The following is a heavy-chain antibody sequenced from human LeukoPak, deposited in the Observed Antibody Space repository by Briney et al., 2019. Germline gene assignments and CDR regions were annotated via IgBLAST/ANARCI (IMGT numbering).Heavy chain of an antibody. D-gene: IGHD3-10*01. V-gene: IGHV3-73*01. CDR2: IRSKANSYAT. J-gene: IGHJ5*02. Sequence: GGSLRLSCAASGFTFSGSAMHWVRQASGKGPEWVDRIRSKANSYATAYSASVEGRFTIPRDDSKNTAYLQMDSLKTEDTAIYYRSTYGSATYYRSWGQGTLVTVSS. CDR3: STYGSATYYRS. CDR1: GFTFSGSA.